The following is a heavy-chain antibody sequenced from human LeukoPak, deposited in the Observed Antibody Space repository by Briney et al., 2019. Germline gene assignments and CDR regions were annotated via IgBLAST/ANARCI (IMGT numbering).Heavy chain of an antibody. J-gene: IGHJ6*02. D-gene: IGHD3-10*01. V-gene: IGHV3-23*01. Sequence: PGGSLRLSCAASGFTFSSYAMSWVRQAPGKGLEWVSAISGSGGSTYYADSVKGRFTISRDNSKNTLYLQMNSLRAEDTAVYYCAKGITMVRGVKVDYYYYGMDVWGQGTTVTVSS. CDR3: AKGITMVRGVKVDYYYYGMDV. CDR2: ISGSGGST. CDR1: GFTFSSYA.